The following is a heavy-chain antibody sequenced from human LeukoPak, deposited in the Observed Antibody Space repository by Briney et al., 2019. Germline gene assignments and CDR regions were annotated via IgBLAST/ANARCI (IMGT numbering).Heavy chain of an antibody. D-gene: IGHD4-11*01. CDR1: GGTFSSYA. CDR3: ARDHYATVPCLGCYYYMDV. J-gene: IGHJ6*03. Sequence: GASVKVSCKASGGTFSSYAISWVRQAPGQGLEWMGGIIPIFGTANYAQKFQGRVTITADESTSTAYMELSSLRSEDTAVYYCARDHYATVPCLGCYYYMDVWGKGTTVTVSS. V-gene: IGHV1-69*13. CDR2: IIPIFGTA.